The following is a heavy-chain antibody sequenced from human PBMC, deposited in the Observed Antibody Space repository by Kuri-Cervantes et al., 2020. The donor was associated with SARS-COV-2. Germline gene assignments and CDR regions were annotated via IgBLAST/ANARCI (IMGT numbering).Heavy chain of an antibody. V-gene: IGHV4-38-2*02. CDR2: IYHSGST. J-gene: IGHJ4*02. Sequence: GSLRLSCTVSGYSISSGYYWGWIRQPPGKGLEWIGSIYHSGSTYYDPSLKSRVTISVDTSKNQFSLKLSSVTAADTAVYYCARLDSSGYLGYFDYWGQGTLVTVSS. D-gene: IGHD3-22*01. CDR3: ARLDSSGYLGYFDY. CDR1: GYSISSGYY.